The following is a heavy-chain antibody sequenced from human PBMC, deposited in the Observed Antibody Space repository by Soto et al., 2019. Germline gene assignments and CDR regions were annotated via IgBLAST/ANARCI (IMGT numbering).Heavy chain of an antibody. CDR3: ARDLYSGSLDY. CDR1: GGSFSGYY. V-gene: IGHV4-34*01. Sequence: QVQLQQWGAGLLKPSETLSLTCAVSGGSFSGYYWSWIRQPPGKGLEWIGEINHSGSTNYNPSLKGRGTISVDTSKNQVSLKLSSVTAADTAVYYCARDLYSGSLDYGGQGTLVTVSS. D-gene: IGHD1-26*01. J-gene: IGHJ4*02. CDR2: INHSGST.